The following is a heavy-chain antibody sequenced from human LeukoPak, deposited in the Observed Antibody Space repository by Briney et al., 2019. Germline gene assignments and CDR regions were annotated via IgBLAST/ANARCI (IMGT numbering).Heavy chain of an antibody. D-gene: IGHD5-12*01. Sequence: SETLSLTCTVSGGSVSSGSHYWTWIRQPPGKGLEWIGYIYHSGGTNYNPSLKSRVTISVDTSKNQFSLKLSSVTAADTAVYYCARFVSGYERSYFDYWGQGTLVTVSS. CDR3: ARFVSGYERSYFDY. J-gene: IGHJ4*02. CDR2: IYHSGGT. CDR1: GGSVSSGSHY. V-gene: IGHV4-61*01.